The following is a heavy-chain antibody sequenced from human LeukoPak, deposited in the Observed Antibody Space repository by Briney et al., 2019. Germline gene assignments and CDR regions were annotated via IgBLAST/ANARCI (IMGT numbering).Heavy chain of an antibody. V-gene: IGHV3-48*01. CDR2: ISSSSSTI. CDR1: GFTFSSYA. CDR3: ARDLHSYGY. J-gene: IGHJ4*02. Sequence: PGGSLRLSCAASGFTFSSYAMNWVRQAPGKGLEWVSYISSSSSTIYYADSVKGRFTISRDNAKNSLYLQMNGLRAEDTAVYYCARDLHSYGYWGQGTLVTVSS. D-gene: IGHD5-18*01.